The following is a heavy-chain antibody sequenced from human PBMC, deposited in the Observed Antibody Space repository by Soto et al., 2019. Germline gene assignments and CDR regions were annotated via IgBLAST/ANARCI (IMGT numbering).Heavy chain of an antibody. CDR3: ARDARGTRGFDEMDI. CDR1: GGTFSSYA. CDR2: IIPIFGTA. V-gene: IGHV1-69*06. J-gene: IGHJ6*02. D-gene: IGHD3-9*01. Sequence: SVKVSCKASGGTFSSYAISWGRQAPGQGLEWMGGIIPIFGTANYAQKFQGRVTITADKSTSTAYMELSSLRSEDTAVYYCARDARGTRGFDEMDIWGQGTTVTVSS.